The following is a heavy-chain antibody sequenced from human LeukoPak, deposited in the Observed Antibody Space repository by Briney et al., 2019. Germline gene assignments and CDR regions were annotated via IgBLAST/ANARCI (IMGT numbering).Heavy chain of an antibody. CDR2: ISYDGSNK. CDR1: GFTFSSYA. J-gene: IGHJ4*02. D-gene: IGHD3-9*01. Sequence: GRSLRLSCAASGFTFSSYAMHWVRQAPGKGLEWVAVISYDGSNKYYADSVKGRFTISRDNSKNTLYLQMNSLRAEDTAVYYCARDLKSYDILTGPFDYWGQGTLVTVSS. V-gene: IGHV3-30-3*01. CDR3: ARDLKSYDILTGPFDY.